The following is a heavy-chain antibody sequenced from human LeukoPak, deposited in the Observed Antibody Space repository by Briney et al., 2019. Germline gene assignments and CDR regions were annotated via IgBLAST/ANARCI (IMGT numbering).Heavy chain of an antibody. CDR1: GFTFDDYG. J-gene: IGHJ4*02. CDR2: INWNGGST. Sequence: GGSLRLSCAASGFTFDDYGMSWVRQAPGKGLEWVSGINWNGGSTGYADSVKGRFTISRDNAKNSLYLQMNSLRAEDTALYYCARSRLDSSSWYVVGDYWGQGILVTVSS. V-gene: IGHV3-20*04. CDR3: ARSRLDSSSWYVVGDY. D-gene: IGHD6-13*01.